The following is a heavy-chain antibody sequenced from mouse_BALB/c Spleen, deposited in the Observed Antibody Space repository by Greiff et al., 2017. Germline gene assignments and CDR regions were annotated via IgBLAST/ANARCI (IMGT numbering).Heavy chain of an antibody. Sequence: EVNLVDSGGGLVQPGGSRKLSCAASGFTFSSYAMSWVRQTPEKRLEWVASISSGGSTYYPDSVKGRFTISRDNARNILYLQMSSLRSEDTAMYYCARAYGNYFDYWGQGTTLTVSS. CDR1: GFTFSSYA. D-gene: IGHD2-1*01. CDR3: ARAYGNYFDY. CDR2: ISSGGST. V-gene: IGHV5-6-5*01. J-gene: IGHJ2*01.